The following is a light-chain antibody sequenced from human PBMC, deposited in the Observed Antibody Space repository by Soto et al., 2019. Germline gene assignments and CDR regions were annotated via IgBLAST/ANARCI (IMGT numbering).Light chain of an antibody. CDR1: QDISTY. CDR3: QHYTLYSAP. J-gene: IGKJ5*01. V-gene: IGKV1-5*01. CDR2: GAS. Sequence: RLTQSPASLSASVGDTVTISCRASQDISTYLVWYQHKQGKPPTLLIFGASSLHNGVPPRFAGSGSGSEFTLTINRLQPDDFATYYCQHYTLYSAPFGQGTR.